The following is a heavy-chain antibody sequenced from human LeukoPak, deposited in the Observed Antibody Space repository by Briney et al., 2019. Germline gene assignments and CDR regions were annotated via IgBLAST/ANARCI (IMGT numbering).Heavy chain of an antibody. CDR2: ISGDAGRT. V-gene: IGHV3-23*01. CDR1: GVTFSSYG. CDR3: VQDWAWGAFAY. J-gene: IGHJ4*02. Sequence: PGGSLRLSCAASGVTFSSYGMNWVRQAAGKGLELVSGISGDAGRTYYADSVKGRFTIYRDNSKNTLYLQMNSLGAEDTAVYYCVQDWAWGAFAYWGQGTLVTVSS. D-gene: IGHD7-27*01.